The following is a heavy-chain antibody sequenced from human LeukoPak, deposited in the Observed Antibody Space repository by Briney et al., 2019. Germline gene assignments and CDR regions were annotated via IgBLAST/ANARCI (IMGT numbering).Heavy chain of an antibody. CDR1: GFTVSSNY. CDR3: AREYRGEYYFAY. CDR2: IYSGGRT. V-gene: IGHV3-66*01. J-gene: IGHJ4*02. D-gene: IGHD3-10*01. Sequence: GGSLRLSCAASGFTVSSNYMSWVRHAPGKGLESVSVIYSGGRTYYADSVKDRFTVSRDNFKNTLYLQMNSLRDEDTAVYYCAREYRGEYYFAYWSQGTLVIVSS.